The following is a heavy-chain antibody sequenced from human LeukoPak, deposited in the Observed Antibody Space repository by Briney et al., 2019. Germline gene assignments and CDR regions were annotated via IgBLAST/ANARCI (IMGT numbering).Heavy chain of an antibody. Sequence: QPGASLRLSCAASGFTFSSYTMSWVRQAPGKGLEWVSGISSSGGSTYYADSVKGRFTISRDNSKNTLFLQMNSLRTEDTAVYFCAITRIPAGTWGQGTLVTVSP. J-gene: IGHJ4*02. CDR3: AITRIPAGT. CDR1: GFTFSSYT. CDR2: ISSSGGST. V-gene: IGHV3-23*01. D-gene: IGHD6-13*01.